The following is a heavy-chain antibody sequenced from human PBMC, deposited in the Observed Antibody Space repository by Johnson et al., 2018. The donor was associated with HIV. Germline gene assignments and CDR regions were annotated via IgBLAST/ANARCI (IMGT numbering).Heavy chain of an antibody. J-gene: IGHJ3*02. CDR2: ISYDGSNK. V-gene: IGHV3-30*18. Sequence: QVQLVESGGGVVQPGRSLRLSCAASGFTFSSYGMHWVRQAPGKGLEWVAVISYDGSNKYYADSVKGRFTISRDNSKNTLYLQMNSLRAEDTAVDDCAKVNRMEQWLAGGGAFDIWGQGTMVTVSS. CDR3: AKVNRMEQWLAGGGAFDI. CDR1: GFTFSSYG. D-gene: IGHD6-19*01.